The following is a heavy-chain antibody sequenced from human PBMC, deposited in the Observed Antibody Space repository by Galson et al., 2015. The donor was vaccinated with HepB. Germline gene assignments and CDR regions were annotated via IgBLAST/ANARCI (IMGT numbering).Heavy chain of an antibody. CDR3: AREPWCQGLYYFDY. CDR2: INPNSGGT. CDR1: EYTFTAYY. J-gene: IGHJ4*02. Sequence: SVKVSCKASEYTFTAYYMHWVRQAPGQGLEWMGWINPNSGGTNYAQNFQGRVTTTRDTSISTAYMELSRLRSDGTAVYYCAREPWCQGLYYFDYWGQGTLVTVSS. V-gene: IGHV1-2*02. D-gene: IGHD2-8*02.